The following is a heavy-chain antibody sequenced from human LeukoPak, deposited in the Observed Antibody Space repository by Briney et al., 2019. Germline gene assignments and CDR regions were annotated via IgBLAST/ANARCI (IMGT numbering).Heavy chain of an antibody. D-gene: IGHD6-13*01. Sequence: PGGSLRLSCAASGFTFSSYGMHWVRQAPGKGLEWVAVISYDGSNKYYADSVKGRFTISRDNSKNTLYLQMNSLRAEDTAVYYCAKDAGGSSWYSVYYYGMDVWGQGTTVTVSS. CDR3: AKDAGGSSWYSVYYYGMDV. V-gene: IGHV3-30*18. CDR2: ISYDGSNK. CDR1: GFTFSSYG. J-gene: IGHJ6*02.